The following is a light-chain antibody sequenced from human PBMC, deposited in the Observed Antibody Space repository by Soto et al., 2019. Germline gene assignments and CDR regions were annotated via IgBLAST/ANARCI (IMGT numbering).Light chain of an antibody. CDR3: QQYYRYPLT. CDR2: DVS. V-gene: IGKV1-5*01. J-gene: IGKJ4*01. Sequence: DIQMTQSPSTLSASVGDRVPISCRASQSFSTWLAWYQQKPGRAPNLLIYDVSSLESGVPSRFSGSGSGTEFTLTISSLQPDDFATYYCQQYYRYPLTFGGGTTVEIK. CDR1: QSFSTW.